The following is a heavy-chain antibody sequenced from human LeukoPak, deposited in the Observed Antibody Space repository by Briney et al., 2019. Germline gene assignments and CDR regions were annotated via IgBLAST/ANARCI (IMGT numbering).Heavy chain of an antibody. CDR1: GYSFTSYG. J-gene: IGHJ4*02. V-gene: IGHV1-18*01. D-gene: IGHD5-18*01. CDR3: ARSRGGYSYGYGED. CDR2: ISAYNGNT. Sequence: GASVKVSSKASGYSFTSYGISWVRQAPGQGLEWMGWISAYNGNTNYAQKLQDRVTMTTDTSTSTGYMELRSLTSDDTAVYYCARSRGGYSYGYGEDWGQGTLVTVSS.